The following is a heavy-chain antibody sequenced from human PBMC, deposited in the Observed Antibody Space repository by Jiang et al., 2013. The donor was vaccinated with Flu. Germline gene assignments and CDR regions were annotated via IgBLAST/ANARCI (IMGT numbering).Heavy chain of an antibody. D-gene: IGHD3-22*01. CDR2: ISSSSTFI. J-gene: IGHJ4*02. CDR3: ARGDRPSDMIVVATIDY. CDR1: GFTFSSYS. Sequence: KPGGSLRLSCAASGFTFSSYSMNWVRQAPGKGLEWVSSISSSSTFIYYADSVKGRFTISRDNANNSLSLQMNSLRAEDTAVYYCARGDRPSDMIVVATIDYWGQGTLVTVSS. V-gene: IGHV3-21*01.